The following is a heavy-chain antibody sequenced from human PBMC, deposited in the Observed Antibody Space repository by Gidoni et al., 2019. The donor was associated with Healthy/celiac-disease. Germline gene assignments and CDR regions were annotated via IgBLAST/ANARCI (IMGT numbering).Heavy chain of an antibody. J-gene: IGHJ4*02. D-gene: IGHD6-13*01. CDR2: IIPILGIA. V-gene: IGHV1-69*04. Sequence: QVQLVQSGAEVKKPGSSVKVSCKASGGTFSSYAISWVRQAPGQGLGWMGRIIPILGIANYAQKFQGRVTITADKSTSTAYMELSSLRSEDTAVYYCARDALAAAVQTLDYWGQGTLVTVSS. CDR1: GGTFSSYA. CDR3: ARDALAAAVQTLDY.